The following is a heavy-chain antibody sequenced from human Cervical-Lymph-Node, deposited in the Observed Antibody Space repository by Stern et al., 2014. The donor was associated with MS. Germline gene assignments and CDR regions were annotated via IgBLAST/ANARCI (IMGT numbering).Heavy chain of an antibody. CDR3: ARDAWPAASGPLIDY. D-gene: IGHD6-13*01. V-gene: IGHV3-74*03. CDR1: GFTFSSHW. Sequence: EMQLVESGGGLVQPGGSLRLSCAASGFTFSSHWMHWVRQAPGKGLVWVSRIYGDGSSTKYVDSVKGRFTISRDNAKSTLYLQMNSLRAEDSAVYYCARDAWPAASGPLIDYWGRGTLVTVSS. J-gene: IGHJ4*02. CDR2: IYGDGSST.